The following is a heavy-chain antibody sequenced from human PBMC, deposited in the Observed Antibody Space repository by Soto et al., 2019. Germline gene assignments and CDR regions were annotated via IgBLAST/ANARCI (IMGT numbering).Heavy chain of an antibody. V-gene: IGHV1-18*01. CDR3: ARDRGSYALDY. Sequence: QVQLVQSGAEVKKPGASVKVSCKASGYTFTSYGFTWVRQAPGHGLEWMGWISAYNGNTNYAQKLQGRXTXTTXTSTSTAYMELSSLRSDDTAVYYCARDRGSYALDYWGQGTLVTVSS. CDR1: GYTFTSYG. CDR2: ISAYNGNT. D-gene: IGHD1-26*01. J-gene: IGHJ4*02.